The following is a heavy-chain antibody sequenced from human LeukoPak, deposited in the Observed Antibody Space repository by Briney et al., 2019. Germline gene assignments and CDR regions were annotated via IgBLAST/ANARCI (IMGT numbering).Heavy chain of an antibody. V-gene: IGHV4-4*09. J-gene: IGHJ4*02. D-gene: IGHD5-24*01. CDR1: GTFVSGFY. Sequence: SETLSLTCTVSGTFVSGFYWTWIRHPPGKGLERMGFIYSTGTTSYNSSLQTRVPISVDMSKNQFSLKLKSVIAADTDIYYCGGRWRGTIDYWGQGTLVAVSS. CDR2: IYSTGTT. CDR3: GGRWRGTIDY.